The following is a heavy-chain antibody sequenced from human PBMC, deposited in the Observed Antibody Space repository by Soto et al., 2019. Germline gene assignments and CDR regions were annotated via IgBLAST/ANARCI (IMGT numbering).Heavy chain of an antibody. Sequence: PSETLSLTCAVSGGSISSGGYSWSWIRQPPGKGLEWIGYIYHSGSTYYNPSLKSRVTISVDRSKNQFSLKLSSVTAADTAVYYCARAYNWNYGIDPWGQGTLVTVSS. CDR1: GGSISSGGYS. D-gene: IGHD1-7*01. V-gene: IGHV4-30-2*01. J-gene: IGHJ5*02. CDR2: IYHSGST. CDR3: ARAYNWNYGIDP.